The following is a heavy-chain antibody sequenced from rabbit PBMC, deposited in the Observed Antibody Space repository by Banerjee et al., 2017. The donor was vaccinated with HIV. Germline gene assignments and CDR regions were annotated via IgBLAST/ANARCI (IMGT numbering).Heavy chain of an antibody. CDR1: GFSFSNKYV. J-gene: IGHJ4*01. CDR2: INTSSGNT. D-gene: IGHD2-1*01. V-gene: IGHV1S45*01. CDR3: ARTHYGEDDTNL. Sequence: QEQLEESGGDLVKPEGSLTLTCTASGFSFSNKYVMCWVRQAPGKGLEWIACINTSSGNTVYASWAKGRVTISKTSSTTVTLQMTSLTAADTATYFCARTHYGEDDTNLWGPGTLVTVS.